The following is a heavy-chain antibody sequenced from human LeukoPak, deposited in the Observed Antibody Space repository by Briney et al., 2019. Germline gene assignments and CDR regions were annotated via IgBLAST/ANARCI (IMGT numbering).Heavy chain of an antibody. CDR1: GFTFSSYW. D-gene: IGHD4-17*01. CDR2: IKEDGSEK. V-gene: IGHV3-7*01. J-gene: IGHJ1*01. CDR3: ATDQDHGYFRQ. Sequence: PGGSLRLSCAASGFTFSSYWMTWVRQAPGKEPEWEANIKEDGSEKYYEDSVRGRFTISRDNAKNTLYLDMNSLRAEDTAVFYCATDQDHGYFRQWGQGTLVTVSS.